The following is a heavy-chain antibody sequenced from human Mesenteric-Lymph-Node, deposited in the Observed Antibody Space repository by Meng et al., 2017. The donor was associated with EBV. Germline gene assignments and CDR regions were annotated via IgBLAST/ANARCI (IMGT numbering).Heavy chain of an antibody. V-gene: IGHV4-4*02. CDR1: GGSITSSNW. Sequence: QREDSVPGLVKPSGTLSPTCDVSGGSITSSNWRSWFSQPPGKGLEWIGEIFHSGSAKYNPSLKSRVTISVDKSKNHFSLRLSSVTAADTAVYYCVISVVVMKEEELDHWGQGTLVTVSS. CDR2: IFHSGSA. D-gene: IGHD3-22*01. J-gene: IGHJ4*02. CDR3: VISVVVMKEEELDH.